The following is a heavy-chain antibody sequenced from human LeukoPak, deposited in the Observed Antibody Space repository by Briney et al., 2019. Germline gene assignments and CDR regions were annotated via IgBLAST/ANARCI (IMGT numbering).Heavy chain of an antibody. V-gene: IGHV3-20*01. J-gene: IGHJ4*02. Sequence: GGSLRLSCAASGFTFDDYGMRWVRQAPGKGLEWVSGINWNGGSTGYADSVKGRFTISRDNAKNSLYLQMNSLRAEDTALYHCARDNYGGNSALDYWGQGTLVTVSS. CDR3: ARDNYGGNSALDY. D-gene: IGHD4-23*01. CDR2: INWNGGST. CDR1: GFTFDDYG.